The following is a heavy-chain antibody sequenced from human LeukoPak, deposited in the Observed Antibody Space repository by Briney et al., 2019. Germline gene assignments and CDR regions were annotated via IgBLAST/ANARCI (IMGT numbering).Heavy chain of an antibody. CDR1: GYTFTNND. V-gene: IGHV1-18*01. Sequence: GASVKVSCTASGYTFTNNDISWVRQAPGQGLEWMGWISTYNGNTNYAQKLQGRVTMTTDTSTSTAYMELRSLRSDDTAVYYCARDGAAAGNDYWGQGTLVTVSS. J-gene: IGHJ4*02. CDR3: ARDGAAAGNDY. D-gene: IGHD6-13*01. CDR2: ISTYNGNT.